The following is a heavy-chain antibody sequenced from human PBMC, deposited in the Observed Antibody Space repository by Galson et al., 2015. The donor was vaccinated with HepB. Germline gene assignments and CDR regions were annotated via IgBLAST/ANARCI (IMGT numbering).Heavy chain of an antibody. D-gene: IGHD5-12*01. CDR2: MNPNSGNT. Sequence: SVKVSCKASGYTFTSYDINWVRQATGQGLEWMGWMNPNSGNTGYAQKFQGRVTMTRNTSISTAYMELSSLRSEDTAVYYCARVSALSRGYSGYDYTPFMSWYYYYMDVWGKGTTVTVSS. CDR3: ARVSALSRGYSGYDYTPFMSWYYYYMDV. V-gene: IGHV1-8*01. CDR1: GYTFTSYD. J-gene: IGHJ6*03.